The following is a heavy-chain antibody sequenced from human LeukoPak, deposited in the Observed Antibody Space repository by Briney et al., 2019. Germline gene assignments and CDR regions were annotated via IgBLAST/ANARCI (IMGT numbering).Heavy chain of an antibody. V-gene: IGHV1-69*13. Sequence: ASVKVSCKASGGTFSSYAISWVRQAPGQGLEWMGGIIPIFGTANYAQKFQGRVTITADESTSTAYMELSSLRSEDTAVYYCAREEYYYGSGSLDPYYYYGMDVWGQGTTVTVSS. CDR3: AREEYYYGSGSLDPYYYYGMDV. J-gene: IGHJ6*02. D-gene: IGHD3-10*01. CDR1: GGTFSSYA. CDR2: IIPIFGTA.